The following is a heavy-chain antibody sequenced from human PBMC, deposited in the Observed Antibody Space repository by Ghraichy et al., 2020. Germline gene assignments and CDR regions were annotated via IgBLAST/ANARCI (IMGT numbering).Heavy chain of an antibody. Sequence: SETLSLTCTVSGDSTSSGDYYWGWIRQLPGKGLEWIGYIYKSGSTYYNPSLKSRLTISIDASKNQFSLKLNSVTAADTAVYYCARARNSSGYYPVGYWGQGTLLTVSS. D-gene: IGHD3-22*01. CDR1: GDSTSSGDYY. V-gene: IGHV4-30-4*08. CDR2: IYKSGST. J-gene: IGHJ4*02. CDR3: ARARNSSGYYPVGY.